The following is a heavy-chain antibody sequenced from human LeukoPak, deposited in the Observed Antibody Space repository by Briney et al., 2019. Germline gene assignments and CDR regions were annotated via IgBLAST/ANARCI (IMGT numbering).Heavy chain of an antibody. CDR2: ISGTGAYT. J-gene: IGHJ4*02. D-gene: IGHD6-19*01. CDR1: RFTPSNPT. Sequence: GGSLRLSCAGSRFTPSNPTMSWVPQAPGKGLEWVSGISGTGAYTDYAESVRGRLTISRDNSKNTVYLQMKSLRGEDTAIYYCSIGDRSGWSMPLFDFWGQGTLVTVSS. CDR3: SIGDRSGWSMPLFDF. V-gene: IGHV3-23*01.